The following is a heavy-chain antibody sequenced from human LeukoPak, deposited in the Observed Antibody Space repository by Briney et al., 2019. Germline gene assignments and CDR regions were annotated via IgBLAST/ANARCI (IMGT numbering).Heavy chain of an antibody. CDR3: ARENKGGYSYGPDY. V-gene: IGHV4-59*01. J-gene: IGHJ4*02. CDR2: IYYSGST. D-gene: IGHD5-18*01. Sequence: SETLSLTCTVSGGSISSYYWSWIRQPPGKGLEWIGYIYYSGSTNYNPSLKSRVTISVDTSKNQFSLKLSSVTAADTAVYYCARENKGGYSYGPDYWGQGTLVTVSS. CDR1: GGSISSYY.